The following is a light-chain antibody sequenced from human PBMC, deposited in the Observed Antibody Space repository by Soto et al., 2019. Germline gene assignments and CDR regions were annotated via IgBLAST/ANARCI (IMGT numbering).Light chain of an antibody. Sequence: DIPMTQSPSTPFGSGGERVHLTCRASQSISRWLAWYQQKPGKAPKLLIYDASNLESGVPPRFSGSGSGTEFSLTISSLQPDDFGTYYCQQYNYYWTCGQGTKVDIK. CDR3: QQYNYYWT. V-gene: IGKV1-5*01. J-gene: IGKJ1*01. CDR1: QSISRW. CDR2: DAS.